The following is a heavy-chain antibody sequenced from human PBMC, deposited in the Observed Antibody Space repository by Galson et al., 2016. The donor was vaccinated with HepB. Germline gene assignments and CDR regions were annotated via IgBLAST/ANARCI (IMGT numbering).Heavy chain of an antibody. V-gene: IGHV1-18*01. J-gene: IGHJ6*02. D-gene: IGHD2-15*01. Sequence: SVKVSCKASGYTFTSNGISWVRQAPGQGLEWMGWIKVYNDDTAYAQKFQDRVTMTTDRSATTAYMELRSLRSDDTAVYYCAGSGYCSGDACYSEGLDVWGQGTTVTVSS. CDR1: GYTFTSNG. CDR2: IKVYNDDT. CDR3: AGSGYCSGDACYSEGLDV.